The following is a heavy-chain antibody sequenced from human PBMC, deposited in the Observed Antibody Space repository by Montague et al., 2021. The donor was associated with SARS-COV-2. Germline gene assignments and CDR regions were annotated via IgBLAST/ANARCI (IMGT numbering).Heavy chain of an antibody. Sequence: SLRLSCAASGFTFSSYAMTWVRQPPGKGLEWVSSIFGSGAGTYYADSVQGRFTISRDNSRNTLYLQMNSLRAEDTAKYYCAKQTGAGAIVYWYFDLWGRGTVVSVSS. CDR2: IFGSGAGT. V-gene: IGHV3-23*01. J-gene: IGHJ2*01. CDR3: AKQTGAGAIVYWYFDL. CDR1: GFTFSSYA. D-gene: IGHD6-25*01.